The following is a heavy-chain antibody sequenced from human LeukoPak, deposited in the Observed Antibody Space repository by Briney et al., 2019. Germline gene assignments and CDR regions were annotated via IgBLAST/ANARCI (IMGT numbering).Heavy chain of an antibody. CDR3: AKAYSGSYGGIVY. CDR2: INGGGGTT. Sequence: PGGSLRLSCAASGVIFSSHAMNWVRQAPGKGLEWVSFINGGGGTTYYVDSVKGRFTISRDNSKNTLYLQMNSLRAEDTAIYFCAKAYSGSYGGIVYWGQGTLVTVSS. D-gene: IGHD1-26*01. CDR1: GVIFSSHA. J-gene: IGHJ4*02. V-gene: IGHV3-23*01.